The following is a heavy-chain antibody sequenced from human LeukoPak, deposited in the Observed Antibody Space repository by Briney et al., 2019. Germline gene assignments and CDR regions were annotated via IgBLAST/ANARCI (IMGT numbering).Heavy chain of an antibody. V-gene: IGHV3-23*01. CDR2: ISDIGVAS. Sequence: PGGSLRLSCAASGFTFTTYAMSWVRQAPGKGLEWVSAISDIGVASYYADSVKGRFTISRDNSKNTLYLQMSSLRVEDTAVYYCAKRYGSGSLYYFDYWGQGTLVTVSP. J-gene: IGHJ4*02. D-gene: IGHD3-10*01. CDR3: AKRYGSGSLYYFDY. CDR1: GFTFTTYA.